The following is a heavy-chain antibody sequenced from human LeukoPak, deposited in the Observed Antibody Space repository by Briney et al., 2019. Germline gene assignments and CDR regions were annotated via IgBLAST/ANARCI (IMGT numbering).Heavy chain of an antibody. CDR2: IKQDGSEK. CDR3: ARVAPRVVLDAFEI. Sequence: GGSLRLSCAASGFTFSSYWMSWVRQAPGKGLEWVANIKQDGSEKYYVDSVKGRFTISRDNAKNSLYLQMNSLRAEDTAVYYCARVAPRVVLDAFEIWGQGTMVTVSS. V-gene: IGHV3-7*01. D-gene: IGHD2-2*01. J-gene: IGHJ3*02. CDR1: GFTFSSYW.